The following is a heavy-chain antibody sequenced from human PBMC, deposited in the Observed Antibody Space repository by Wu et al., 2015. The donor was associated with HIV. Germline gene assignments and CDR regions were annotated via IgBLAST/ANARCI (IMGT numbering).Heavy chain of an antibody. V-gene: IGHV1-69*12. D-gene: IGHD3-3*01. CDR2: IIPIFGTA. CDR1: GGTFSSYA. CDR3: ARGPVLRFLEWLSPYYYYMDV. J-gene: IGHJ6*03. Sequence: QVQLVQSGAEVKKPGSSVKVSCKASGGTFSSYAISWVRQAPGQGLEWMGGIIPIFGTANYAQKFQGRVTITADESTSTAYMELSSLRSEDTAVYYCARGPVLRFLEWLSPYYYYMDVWGKGTTVTVSS.